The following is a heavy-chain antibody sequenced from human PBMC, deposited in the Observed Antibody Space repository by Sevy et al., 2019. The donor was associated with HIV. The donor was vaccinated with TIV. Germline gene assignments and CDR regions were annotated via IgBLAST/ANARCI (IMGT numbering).Heavy chain of an antibody. Sequence: GGSLRLSCSGFGFSFGDYALSWFRQGPGKGLEWVSFIRSKTYGGTTEYAASVKGRFIVSSDDSKTIAYLQMNGLKTEDSDVNYCTSDRNLEMGSIPTDYWGQGTLVTVSS. D-gene: IGHD3-10*01. CDR3: TSDRNLEMGSIPTDY. V-gene: IGHV3-49*03. J-gene: IGHJ4*02. CDR2: IRSKTYGGTT. CDR1: GFSFGDYA.